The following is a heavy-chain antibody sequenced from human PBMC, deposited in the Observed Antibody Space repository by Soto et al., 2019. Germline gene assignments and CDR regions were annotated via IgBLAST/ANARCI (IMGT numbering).Heavy chain of an antibody. CDR2: ISSSSSTI. Sequence: EVQLVESGGGLVQPGGSLRHSCAASGFTFSSYSMNWVRQAPGKGLEWVSYISSSSSTIYYADSVKGRFTISRDNAKNSLYLQMNSLRDEDTAVYYCARWYYYDSSGRFDYWGQGTLVTVSS. CDR1: GFTFSSYS. D-gene: IGHD3-22*01. CDR3: ARWYYYDSSGRFDY. J-gene: IGHJ4*02. V-gene: IGHV3-48*02.